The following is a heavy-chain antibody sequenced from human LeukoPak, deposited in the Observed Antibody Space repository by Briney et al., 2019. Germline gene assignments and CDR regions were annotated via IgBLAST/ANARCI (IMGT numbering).Heavy chain of an antibody. CDR2: IYYSGST. CDR3: ARDAPRTPPLGYCSGGSCYDNAFDI. J-gene: IGHJ3*02. D-gene: IGHD2-15*01. CDR1: GGSISSGGYY. V-gene: IGHV4-31*03. Sequence: SQTLSLTCTVSGGSISSGGYYWSWIRQHPGKGLEWIGYIYYSGSTYSNPSLKSRVTISVDTSKSQFSLKLSSVTAADTAVYYCARDAPRTPPLGYCSGGSCYDNAFDIWGQGTMVTVSS.